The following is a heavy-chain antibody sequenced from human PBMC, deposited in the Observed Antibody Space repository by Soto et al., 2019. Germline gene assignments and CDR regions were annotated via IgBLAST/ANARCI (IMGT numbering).Heavy chain of an antibody. CDR2: IYHSGST. Sequence: QVQLQESGPGLVKPSGTLSLTCAVSGGSISSSNWWSWVRQPPGKGLEWIGEIYHSGSTNYNPSLKSRVTISVDKSKNQFSLKLSSVTAADTAVYYCATTLVYNWNDGGYWYFDLWGRGTLVTVSS. CDR1: GGSISSSNW. J-gene: IGHJ2*01. D-gene: IGHD1-20*01. V-gene: IGHV4-4*02. CDR3: ATTLVYNWNDGGYWYFDL.